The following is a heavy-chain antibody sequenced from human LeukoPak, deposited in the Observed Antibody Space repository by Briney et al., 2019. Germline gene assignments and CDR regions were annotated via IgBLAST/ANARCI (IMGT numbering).Heavy chain of an antibody. CDR3: ARDTYSGNYYFDY. CDR2: ICTSGST. D-gene: IGHD1-26*01. J-gene: IGHJ4*02. CDR1: GGSISTHY. V-gene: IGHV4-4*07. Sequence: SETLSLTCTVFGGSISTHYWNWIRQPAGKGLEWIGRICTSGSTNYNPSLKSRVTMSVDTSKNQFSLKLSSVTAADTAVYYCARDTYSGNYYFDYWGQGTLVTVSS.